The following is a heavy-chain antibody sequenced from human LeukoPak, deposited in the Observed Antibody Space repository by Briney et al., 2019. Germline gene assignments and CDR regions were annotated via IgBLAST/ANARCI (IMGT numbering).Heavy chain of an antibody. V-gene: IGHV1-18*01. CDR3: AREANDYGDYNWFYP. CDR2: ISAYNGNT. D-gene: IGHD4-17*01. Sequence: ASVKVSCKASGYTFTSYGISWVRQAPGQGLEWMGWISAYNGNTNYAQKLQGRVTMTTDTSTSTAYMELRSLRSDDTAVYYCAREANDYGDYNWFYPWGQGTLVTVSS. J-gene: IGHJ5*02. CDR1: GYTFTSYG.